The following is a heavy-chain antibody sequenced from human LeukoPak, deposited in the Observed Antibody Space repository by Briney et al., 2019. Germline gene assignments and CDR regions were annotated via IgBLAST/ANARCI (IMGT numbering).Heavy chain of an antibody. Sequence: PGGSQRLTCAASGFTFSSYSMNWVRQAPGKGLEWVSSISSSSSYIYYADSVKGRFTISRDNAKNSLYLQMNSLRAEDTAVYYCARDYYDSSGYCEFDYWGQGTMVTVSS. J-gene: IGHJ4*02. CDR1: GFTFSSYS. D-gene: IGHD3-22*01. V-gene: IGHV3-21*01. CDR2: ISSSSSYI. CDR3: ARDYYDSSGYCEFDY.